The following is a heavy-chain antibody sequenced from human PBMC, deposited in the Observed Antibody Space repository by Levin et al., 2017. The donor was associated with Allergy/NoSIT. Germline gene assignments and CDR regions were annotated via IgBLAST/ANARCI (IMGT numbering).Heavy chain of an antibody. CDR1: GYTFTSYG. Sequence: ASVKVSCKASGYTFTSYGISWVRQAPGQGLEWMGWISAYNGNTNYAQRLQGRVTMTTDTSTSTAYMELRSLRSDDTAVYYCARITMIVRGDDAFDIWGQGTMVTVSS. J-gene: IGHJ3*02. V-gene: IGHV1-18*01. CDR3: ARITMIVRGDDAFDI. D-gene: IGHD3-22*01. CDR2: ISAYNGNT.